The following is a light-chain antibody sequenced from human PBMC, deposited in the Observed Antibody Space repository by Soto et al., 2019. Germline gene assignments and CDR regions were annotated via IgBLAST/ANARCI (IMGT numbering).Light chain of an antibody. CDR1: DDIAKS. J-gene: IGKJ1*01. CDR2: AAS. Sequence: DIQMTQSPSSLSASVGDRVTISCQASDDIAKSLNWYQQKPGKAPKLLIYAASSLQSGVPSRFSGSGSGTDFTLTISSLQPEDFATYYCQQSYSKTFGQGTKVDIK. V-gene: IGKV1-39*01. CDR3: QQSYSKT.